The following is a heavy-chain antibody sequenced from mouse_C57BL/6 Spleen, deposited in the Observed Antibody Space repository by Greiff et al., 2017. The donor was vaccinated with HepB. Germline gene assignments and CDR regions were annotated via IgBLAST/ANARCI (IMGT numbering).Heavy chain of an antibody. CDR2: INPNNGGT. J-gene: IGHJ3*01. Sequence: QLQQSGPELVKPGASVKISCKASGYTFTDYYMNWVKQSHGKSLEWSGDINPNNGGTSYNQKFKGKATLTVDKSSSTAYMELRSLTSEDSAVYYGARYDYGSSYGFAYWGQGTLVTVSA. CDR3: ARYDYGSSYGFAY. D-gene: IGHD1-1*01. V-gene: IGHV1-26*01. CDR1: GYTFTDYY.